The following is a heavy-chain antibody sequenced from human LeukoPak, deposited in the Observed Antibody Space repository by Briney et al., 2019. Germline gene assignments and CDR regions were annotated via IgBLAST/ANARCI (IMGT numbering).Heavy chain of an antibody. J-gene: IGHJ4*02. CDR1: GGSISSYY. D-gene: IGHD2/OR15-2a*01. CDR2: INHSGST. CDR3: ARVLESRFDY. Sequence: SETLSLTCTVSGGSISSYYWSWIRQPPGKGLEWIGEINHSGSTNYNPSLKSRVTISVDTSKNQFSLKLSSVTAADTAVYYCARVLESRFDYWGQGTLVTVSS. V-gene: IGHV4-34*01.